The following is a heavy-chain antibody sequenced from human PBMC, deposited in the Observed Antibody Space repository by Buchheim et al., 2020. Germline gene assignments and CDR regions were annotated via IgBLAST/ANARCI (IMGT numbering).Heavy chain of an antibody. Sequence: QLQESGPGLVKPSQTLSLTCTVSGASFSSGSYYWSWIRQHPGKGLEWIGYIYNSGYTYYNPSLESRVNISVDTSKNQFSLRLSSVTAADTAMYYCASTYSRSSRLGWFDPWGQGTL. CDR3: ASTYSRSSRLGWFDP. CDR1: GASFSSGSYY. D-gene: IGHD6-6*01. J-gene: IGHJ5*02. CDR2: IYNSGYT. V-gene: IGHV4-31*03.